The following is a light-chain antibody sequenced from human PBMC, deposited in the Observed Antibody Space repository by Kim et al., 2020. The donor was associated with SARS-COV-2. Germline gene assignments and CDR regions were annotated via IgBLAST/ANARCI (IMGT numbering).Light chain of an antibody. Sequence: GQRVTNSCTGSSSNIGAGYDVHWYQQLPGTAPKLIVYANTNRPAGVPDRFSGSKSGTSASLAITGLQAEDEADYYCQSYDSSLSGVFGGGTQLTVL. J-gene: IGLJ3*02. V-gene: IGLV1-40*01. CDR2: ANT. CDR3: QSYDSSLSGV. CDR1: SSNIGAGYD.